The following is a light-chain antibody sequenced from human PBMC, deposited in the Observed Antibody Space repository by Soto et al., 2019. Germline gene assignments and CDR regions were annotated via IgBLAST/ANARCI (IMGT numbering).Light chain of an antibody. CDR1: QTVTSY. J-gene: IGKJ1*01. Sequence: EIVLTQPPGTLSLSPGDIATLSCRASQTVTSYFAWYQQKPGQAPRLLIHGASTRATGIPDRFSGSGSGTDFTLTISGLEPEDFAVYYCQQYGYSPRTFGQGTKVEIK. V-gene: IGKV3-20*01. CDR2: GAS. CDR3: QQYGYSPRT.